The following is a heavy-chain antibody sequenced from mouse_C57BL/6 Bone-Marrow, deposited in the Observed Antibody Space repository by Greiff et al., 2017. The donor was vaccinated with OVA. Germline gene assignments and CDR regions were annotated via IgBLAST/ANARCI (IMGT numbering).Heavy chain of an antibody. CDR1: GFTFSSYT. V-gene: IGHV5-9*01. J-gene: IGHJ3*01. CDR3: ASIYYYGT. Sequence: EVKLVESGGGLVKPGGSLKLSCAASGFTFSSYTMSWVRQTPEKRLEWVATISGGGGNTYYPDSVKGRFTISRDNAKNTLYLQMSSLRAEDTALYYCASIYYYGTRGQGTLVTVSA. D-gene: IGHD1-1*01. CDR2: ISGGGGNT.